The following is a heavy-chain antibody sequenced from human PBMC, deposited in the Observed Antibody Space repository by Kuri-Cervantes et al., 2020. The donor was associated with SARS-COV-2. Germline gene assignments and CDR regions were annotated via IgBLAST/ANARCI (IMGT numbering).Heavy chain of an antibody. CDR3: ARAHTFLEWSSDAFDI. Sequence: LSLTCAASGFTFSSYGMHWVRQAPGKGLEWVANINQDGSEKYCVDSVKGRFTISRDNAKNSLFLQLNSLRAEDRALYYCARAHTFLEWSSDAFDIWGQGTMVTVSS. J-gene: IGHJ3*02. D-gene: IGHD3-3*01. CDR2: INQDGSEK. V-gene: IGHV3-7*04. CDR1: GFTFSSYG.